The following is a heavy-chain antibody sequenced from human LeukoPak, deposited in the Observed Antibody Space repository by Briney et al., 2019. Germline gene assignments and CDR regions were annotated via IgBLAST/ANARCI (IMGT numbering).Heavy chain of an antibody. CDR3: AKDHHTWSYMDV. J-gene: IGHJ6*03. V-gene: IGHV3-21*01. Sequence: KAGGSLRLSCAASGFTFSSYSMNWVRQAPGKGLEWVSSISSSSSYIYYADSVKGRFTISRDNAKNTLYLQMNSLRAEDTAVYYCAKDHHTWSYMDVWGKGTTVTVSS. CDR2: ISSSSSYI. CDR1: GFTFSSYS. D-gene: IGHD3-3*01.